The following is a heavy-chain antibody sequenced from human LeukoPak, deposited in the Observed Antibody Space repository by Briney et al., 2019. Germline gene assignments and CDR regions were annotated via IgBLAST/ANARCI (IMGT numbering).Heavy chain of an antibody. CDR3: ARGPHSYDSSGAFDI. CDR2: ISSSGST. CDR1: GDSISSGDYY. J-gene: IGHJ3*02. V-gene: IGHV4-61*02. Sequence: SETLSLTCTVSGDSISSGDYYWSWIRQPAGKGLEWIGRISSSGSTNYNPSLKSRVTISVDTSKNQFSLKLSSVTAADTAVYFCARGPHSYDSSGAFDIWGQGTMVTVSS. D-gene: IGHD3-22*01.